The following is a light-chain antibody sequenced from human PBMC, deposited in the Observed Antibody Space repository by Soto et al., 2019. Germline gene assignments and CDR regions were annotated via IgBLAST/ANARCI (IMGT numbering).Light chain of an antibody. CDR1: SSNIGNNY. CDR3: GTWDSSLSAYV. Sequence: QSVLTQPPSVSAAPGQKVTISCSGSSSNIGNNYVSWYQQLPGTTTKLLIYDNNKRPSGIPDRFSCSKYGTSATLGITGLQTGDEADYYCGTWDSSLSAYVFGTGTKVTVL. J-gene: IGLJ1*01. V-gene: IGLV1-51*01. CDR2: DNN.